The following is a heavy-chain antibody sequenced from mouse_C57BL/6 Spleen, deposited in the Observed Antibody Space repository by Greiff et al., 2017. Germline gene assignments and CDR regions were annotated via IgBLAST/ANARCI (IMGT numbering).Heavy chain of an antibody. V-gene: IGHV2-2*01. CDR1: GFSLTSYG. CDR3: ASYGYDVYYAMDY. D-gene: IGHD2-2*01. J-gene: IGHJ4*01. Sequence: QVQLKESGPGLVQPSQSLSITCTVSGFSLTSYGVHWVRQSPGKGLEWLGVIWSGGSTDYNAAFISRLSISKDNSKSQVFFKMNSLQADDTAIYYCASYGYDVYYAMDYWGQGTSVTVSS. CDR2: IWSGGST.